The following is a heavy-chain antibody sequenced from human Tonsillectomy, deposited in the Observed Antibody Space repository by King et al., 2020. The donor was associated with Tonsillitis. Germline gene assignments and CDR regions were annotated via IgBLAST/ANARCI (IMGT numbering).Heavy chain of an antibody. Sequence: QLQESGPGLVKPSETLSLTCTVSGGSISSYYWSWIRQPPGKGLEWIGYIYYSGSTNYNPSLKSRVTISVDTSKNQFSLKRSSVTTADTAVYYCARRLTGYSSGWFEENWFNPWGQGTLVTVSS. CDR2: IYYSGST. CDR3: ARRLTGYSSGWFEENWFNP. J-gene: IGHJ5*02. D-gene: IGHD6-19*01. CDR1: GGSISSYY. V-gene: IGHV4-59*01.